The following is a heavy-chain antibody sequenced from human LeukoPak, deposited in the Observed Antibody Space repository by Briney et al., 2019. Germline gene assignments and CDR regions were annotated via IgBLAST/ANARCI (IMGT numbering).Heavy chain of an antibody. Sequence: ASVKVSCKASGGTFSSYAISWVRQAPGQGLEWMGRIIPILGIANYAQKFHGRVTITADKSTSTAYMELSSLRSEDTAVYYCARDALGSSSSPWYYYGMDVWGPGTTVTVSS. CDR1: GGTFSSYA. CDR2: IIPILGIA. J-gene: IGHJ6*02. V-gene: IGHV1-69*04. CDR3: ARDALGSSSSPWYYYGMDV. D-gene: IGHD6-6*01.